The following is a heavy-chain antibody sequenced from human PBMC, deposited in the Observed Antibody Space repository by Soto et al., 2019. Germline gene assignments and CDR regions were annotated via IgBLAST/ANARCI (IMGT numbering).Heavy chain of an antibody. CDR2: FDPEDGET. CDR1: GYPPTELS. D-gene: IGHD6-19*01. CDR3: ATVGRWLVRWFDP. Sequence: ASLKVSCKFSGYPPTELSIHWVRQAPGKGLEWMGGFDPEDGETIYAQKFQGRVTMTEDTSTDTAYMELSSLRSEDTAVYYCATVGRWLVRWFDPWGQGTLVTVSS. V-gene: IGHV1-24*01. J-gene: IGHJ5*02.